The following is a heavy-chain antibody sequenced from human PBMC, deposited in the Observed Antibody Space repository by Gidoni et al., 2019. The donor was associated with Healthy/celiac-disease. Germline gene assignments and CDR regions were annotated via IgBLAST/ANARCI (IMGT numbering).Heavy chain of an antibody. Sequence: EVQLVESGGGLVQPGGSLKLSCAASGFTFSGSAMHWVRQASGKGLEWVGRIRSKANSYATAYAASVKGRFTISRDDSKNTAYLQMNSLKTEDTAVYYCTRHGDRIVGATQAGDYWGQGTLVTVSS. V-gene: IGHV3-73*01. D-gene: IGHD1-26*01. J-gene: IGHJ4*02. CDR3: TRHGDRIVGATQAGDY. CDR1: GFTFSGSA. CDR2: IRSKANSYAT.